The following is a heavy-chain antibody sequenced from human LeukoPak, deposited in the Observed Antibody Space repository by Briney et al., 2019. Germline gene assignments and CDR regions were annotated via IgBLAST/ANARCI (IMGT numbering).Heavy chain of an antibody. D-gene: IGHD2-2*01. CDR1: GYTFTSYG. Sequence: ASVKVSCKASGYTFTSYGISWVRQAPGQGLEWMGWISAYNGNTNYAQKLQGRVTMTTDTSTSTAYMELRSLRSDDTAVYYCARDRRGSASFELVDYWGQGTLVTVSS. J-gene: IGHJ4*02. V-gene: IGHV1-18*01. CDR2: ISAYNGNT. CDR3: ARDRRGSASFELVDY.